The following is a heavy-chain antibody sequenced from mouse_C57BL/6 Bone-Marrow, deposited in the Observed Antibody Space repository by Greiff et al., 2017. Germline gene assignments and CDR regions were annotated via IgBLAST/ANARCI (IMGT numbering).Heavy chain of an antibody. CDR1: GYSITSGYD. Sequence: DVKLQESGPGLVKPSQSLSLTCTVTGYSITSGYDWHWIRHVPGNKLEWMGYISYSGSTNYNPSLKSRISITHDTSKNHFFLKLNSVTTEDTATYYCARGYFDVWGTGTTVTVSS. V-gene: IGHV3-1*01. CDR3: ARGYFDV. CDR2: ISYSGST. J-gene: IGHJ1*03.